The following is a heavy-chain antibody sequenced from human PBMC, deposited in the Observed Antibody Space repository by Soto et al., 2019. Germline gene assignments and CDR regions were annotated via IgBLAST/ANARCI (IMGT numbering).Heavy chain of an antibody. D-gene: IGHD1-26*01. CDR1: GGSISSNNYY. Sequence: SETLSLTCTVSGGSISSNNYYWGWIRQPPRKGLEWIGSIYYSVTTYYNPSLKNRLTISVDTSKNQFSLKLSSVTAADTAVYYCARHRLLTPPVYWGQGTLVTVSS. V-gene: IGHV4-39*01. CDR3: ARHRLLTPPVY. J-gene: IGHJ4*02. CDR2: IYYSVTT.